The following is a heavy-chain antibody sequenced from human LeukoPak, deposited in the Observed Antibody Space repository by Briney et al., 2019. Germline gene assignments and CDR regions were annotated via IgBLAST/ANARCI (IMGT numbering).Heavy chain of an antibody. J-gene: IGHJ4*02. Sequence: GGSLRLSCAASGFTFSNAWMSWVRQAPGKGLEWVGRIKSKTDGGTTDYAAPVKGRFTISRDDSKNTLYLQMNSLKTEDTAVYYCTTPPYYDFWSGYSSFDYWGQGTLVTVSS. CDR3: TTPPYYDFWSGYSSFDY. CDR2: IKSKTDGGTT. V-gene: IGHV3-15*01. CDR1: GFTFSNAW. D-gene: IGHD3-3*01.